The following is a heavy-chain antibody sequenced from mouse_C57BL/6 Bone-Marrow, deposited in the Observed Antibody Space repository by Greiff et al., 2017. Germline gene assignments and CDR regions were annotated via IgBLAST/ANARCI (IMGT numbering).Heavy chain of an antibody. D-gene: IGHD3-2*02. V-gene: IGHV10-1*01. CDR2: IRSKSNNYAT. CDR1: GFSFNTYA. J-gene: IGHJ1*03. CDR3: VRRGGHSAGLWYFDV. Sequence: EVKLQESGGGLVQPKGSLKLSCAASGFSFNTYAMNWVRQAPGKGLEWVARIRSKSNNYATYYAVSVKDRFHISRDDSESMLYLQMNNLKTEDTAMYYCVRRGGHSAGLWYFDVWGTGTTVTVSS.